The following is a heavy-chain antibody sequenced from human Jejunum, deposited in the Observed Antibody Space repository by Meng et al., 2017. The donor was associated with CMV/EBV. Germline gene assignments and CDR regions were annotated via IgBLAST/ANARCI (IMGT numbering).Heavy chain of an antibody. CDR1: GDSMSSSNW. CDR3: ARNGFYSLDF. J-gene: IGHJ4*02. Sequence: LTGAVSGDSMSSSNWWSWVRQPPGKGLEWIGEIYHGESATYNPSLKSRVTISVDKSKNQLSLKLSSVTAADTAVYYCARNGFYSLDFWGQGTLVTVSS. D-gene: IGHD3-22*01. V-gene: IGHV4-4*02. CDR2: IYHGESA.